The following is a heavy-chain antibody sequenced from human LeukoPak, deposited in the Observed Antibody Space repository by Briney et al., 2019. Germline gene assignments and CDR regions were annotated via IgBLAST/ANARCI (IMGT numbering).Heavy chain of an antibody. CDR1: GFIFSAYE. Sequence: PGGSLRLSCAASGFIFSAYEMNWVRQAPGKGLEWVSYISSSGSTIYYADSVKGRFTISRDNAKKSLYLQMNSLRVEGTAVYHCARVRHIAMIVVLITAICGDYWGQGTLVTVSS. CDR2: ISSSGSTI. V-gene: IGHV3-48*03. D-gene: IGHD3-22*01. CDR3: ARVRHIAMIVVLITAICGDY. J-gene: IGHJ4*02.